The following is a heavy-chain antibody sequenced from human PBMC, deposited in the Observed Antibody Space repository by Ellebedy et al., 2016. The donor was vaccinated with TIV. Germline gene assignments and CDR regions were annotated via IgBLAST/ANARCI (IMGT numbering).Heavy chain of an antibody. Sequence: GESLKISXAASGFNFSGYLMSWVRQAAGKGLEWAANIDQGGSEKYYVDSVKGRFTISRDNAKNSLFLQMNSLRAEDTAVYNCARHITDCSSTSCYVGDIDYWGQGTLVTVSS. D-gene: IGHD2-2*01. V-gene: IGHV3-7*01. CDR1: GFNFSGYL. CDR3: ARHITDCSSTSCYVGDIDY. CDR2: IDQGGSEK. J-gene: IGHJ4*02.